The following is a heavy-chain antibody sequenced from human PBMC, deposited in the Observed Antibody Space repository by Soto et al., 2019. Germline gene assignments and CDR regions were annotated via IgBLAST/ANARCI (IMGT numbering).Heavy chain of an antibody. Sequence: QVQLVASGGGVVQPGRSLSLSCAASGFTLSGHGLHWVRQAPGKGLEWVAVVTHDGTERHYPDSVKGRFTITRDISKNTFYLQMNSLRVEATAMYYCAREKNSGYYRTVDYWGQGTLVTVSS. J-gene: IGHJ4*02. CDR2: VTHDGTER. CDR3: AREKNSGYYRTVDY. V-gene: IGHV3-30*03. D-gene: IGHD3-10*01. CDR1: GFTLSGHG.